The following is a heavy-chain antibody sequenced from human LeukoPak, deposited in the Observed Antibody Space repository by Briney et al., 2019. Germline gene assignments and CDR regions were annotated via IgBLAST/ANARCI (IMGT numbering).Heavy chain of an antibody. V-gene: IGHV3-48*02. D-gene: IGHD3-9*01. CDR2: VSNNII. CDR3: ARDLDWAFDR. CDR1: GFTFTTYS. J-gene: IGHJ4*02. Sequence: GGFLRLSCAASGFTFTTYSMNWVRQAPGKGLEWFSYVSNNIISYADSVKGRFTISRDSAKNSLYLQMNSLRDEDTAVYFCARDLDWAFDRWGQGTLVTVSS.